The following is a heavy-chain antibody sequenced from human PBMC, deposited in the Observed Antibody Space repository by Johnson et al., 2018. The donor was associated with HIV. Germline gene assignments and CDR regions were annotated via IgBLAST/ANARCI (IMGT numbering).Heavy chain of an antibody. V-gene: IGHV3-7*03. J-gene: IGHJ3*02. CDR1: GFTFRSYW. Sequence: VQLVESGGGLVQPGGSLRLSCAASGFTFRSYWMTWVRQAPGKGLEWVANIKQDGSEKYYVDYVKGRFTISRDNPKNSLYLQMNSLRAEDTAVYYCARDNAAAGTQMGFDIWGQGTMVTVSS. D-gene: IGHD6-13*01. CDR2: IKQDGSEK. CDR3: ARDNAAAGTQMGFDI.